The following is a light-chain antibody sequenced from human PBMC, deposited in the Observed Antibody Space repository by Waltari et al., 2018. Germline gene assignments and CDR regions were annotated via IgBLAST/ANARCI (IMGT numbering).Light chain of an antibody. CDR2: GAS. CDR1: QDISNY. V-gene: IGKV1-33*01. CDR3: QQYDILIT. J-gene: IGKJ2*01. Sequence: DIQMTQSPSSLSASAGDRVTITCQASQDISNYLNWYQQKPGKAPKLLIYGASNLETGVPSRFSGSGSGTDFTFTISSLQPEDIATYYCQQYDILITFGQGTKLEIK.